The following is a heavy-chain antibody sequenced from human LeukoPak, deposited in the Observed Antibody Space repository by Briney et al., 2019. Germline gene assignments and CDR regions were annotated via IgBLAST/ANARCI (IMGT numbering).Heavy chain of an antibody. CDR1: GYTFTNYG. CDR3: ARDRERWFGELLSDYFDY. V-gene: IGHV1-18*01. D-gene: IGHD3-10*01. CDR2: ISAYNGNT. Sequence: ASVKVSCKASGYTFTNYGIHWVRQAPGQGLEWMGWISAYNGNTNYAQKLQGRVTLTTDTSTTTAYMELRSLRSDDTAVYYCARDRERWFGELLSDYFDYWGQGTLVTVSS. J-gene: IGHJ4*02.